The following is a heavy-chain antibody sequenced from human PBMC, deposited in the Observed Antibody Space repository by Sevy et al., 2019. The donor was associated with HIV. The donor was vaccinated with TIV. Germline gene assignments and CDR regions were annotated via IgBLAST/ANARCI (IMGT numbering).Heavy chain of an antibody. CDR1: GYRLSELS. V-gene: IGHV1-24*01. CDR3: ATGREYYDENSGYFDY. Sequence: GSVKVSCKISGYRLSELSMHWVRQAPGKGLEWMGRFDPEDGEIIYAQKFQGRVTVTEDTSTDTAYMELSRLRSEDTAVYYCATGREYYDENSGYFDYWGPGTLVTVSS. CDR2: FDPEDGEI. J-gene: IGHJ4*02. D-gene: IGHD3-22*01.